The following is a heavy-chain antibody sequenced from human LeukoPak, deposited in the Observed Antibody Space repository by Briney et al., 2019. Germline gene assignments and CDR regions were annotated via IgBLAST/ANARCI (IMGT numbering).Heavy chain of an antibody. V-gene: IGHV3-9*01. Sequence: GGSLRLSCAASGFTFDNYAMHWVRQPPGKGLEWVSGISWNSNFVGYADSVKGRFTISRDSAKNSLYLQMNSLRAEDTAVYYCARDATSLLGGFGAYAFDIWGQGTMVTVSS. CDR2: ISWNSNFV. CDR3: ARDATSLLGGFGAYAFDI. CDR1: GFTFDNYA. D-gene: IGHD3-16*01. J-gene: IGHJ3*02.